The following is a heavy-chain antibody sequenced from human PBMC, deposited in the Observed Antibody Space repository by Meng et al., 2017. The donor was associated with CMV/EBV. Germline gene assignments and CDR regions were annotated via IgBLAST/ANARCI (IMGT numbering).Heavy chain of an antibody. CDR3: ARDAGAGFHY. CDR1: GVTFSNYW. CDR2: ISSDGSRS. J-gene: IGHJ4*02. V-gene: IGHV3-74*01. D-gene: IGHD6-13*01. Sequence: LSCAAYGVTFSNYWMHWVRQGPGEGLVWVSTISSDGSRSSYADSVKGRFTISRDNAKNMVHLQMNSLRAEDTAMYYCARDAGAGFHYWGQGTLVTVSS.